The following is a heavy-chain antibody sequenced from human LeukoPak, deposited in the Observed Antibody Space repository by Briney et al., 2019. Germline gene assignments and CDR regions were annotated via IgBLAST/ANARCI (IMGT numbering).Heavy chain of an antibody. J-gene: IGHJ2*01. V-gene: IGHV3-30*03. CDR3: AIFDL. CDR1: GFTFSYYD. CDR2: MSYDGSNK. Sequence: PGGSLRLSCAASGFTFSYYDMSWVRQAPGKGLEWVAIMSYDGSNKYYAESVKGRFTISRDNSKNTLYLQVNSLRAEDTAVYYCAIFDLWGRGTLVTVSS.